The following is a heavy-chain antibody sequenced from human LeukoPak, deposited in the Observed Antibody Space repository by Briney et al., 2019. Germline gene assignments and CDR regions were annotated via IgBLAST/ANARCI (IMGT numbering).Heavy chain of an antibody. CDR3: ARPTYYYDSSGYAFYFDY. J-gene: IGHJ4*02. CDR2: INPSGGST. Sequence: ASVKVSCKASGYTFTSYYMHWVRQAPGQGLEWMGIINPSGGSTSYAQKFQGRVTMTRDTSTSTVYMELSSLRSEDTAVYYCARPTYYYDSSGYAFYFDYWGQGTLVTVSS. V-gene: IGHV1-46*01. D-gene: IGHD3-22*01. CDR1: GYTFTSYY.